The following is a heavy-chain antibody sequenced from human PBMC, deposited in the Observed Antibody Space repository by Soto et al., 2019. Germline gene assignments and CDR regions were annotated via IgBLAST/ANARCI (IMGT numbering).Heavy chain of an antibody. Sequence: GESLRLSCAASGITFKNFAMSLVRQAPGKGLEWVSVVCGSGNTTYYADSVKGRFTISRDNSQDTLYLQMGTLRAEDSAVYYCATGSEVWFGEFWRWGQGT. J-gene: IGHJ4*02. CDR1: GITFKNFA. V-gene: IGHV3-23*01. CDR3: ATGSEVWFGEFWR. D-gene: IGHD3-10*01. CDR2: VCGSGNTT.